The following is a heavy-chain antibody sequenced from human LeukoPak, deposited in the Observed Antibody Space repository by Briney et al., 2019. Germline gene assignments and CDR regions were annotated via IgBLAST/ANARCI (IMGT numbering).Heavy chain of an antibody. CDR1: GFTFSSYA. CDR3: ARDYYDILTANRQTKSSYFDY. V-gene: IGHV3-66*01. CDR2: IYSGDNT. J-gene: IGHJ4*02. D-gene: IGHD3-9*01. Sequence: AGSLRLSCAASGFTFSSYAMHWVRQAPGKGLEWVAVIYSGDNTYYVDSVKGRFTISRDSSKNTLYLQMNSLRAEDTAVYYCARDYYDILTANRQTKSSYFDYWGQGTLVTVSS.